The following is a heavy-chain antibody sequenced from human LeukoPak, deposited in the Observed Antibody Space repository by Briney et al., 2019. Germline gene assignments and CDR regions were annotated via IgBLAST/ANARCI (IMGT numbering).Heavy chain of an antibody. J-gene: IGHJ5*02. V-gene: IGHV1-2*02. CDR2: INPNSSST. CDR3: AIDLSRDNWFDP. CDR1: EYTFTGYY. Sequence: ASVKVSCKAYEYTFTGYYMHWVQQAPGQGLEWMGWINPNSSSTNYAEKFQGRVTMTRDTSIRTAYMELTGLTSDDTAIYYCAIDLSRDNWFDPWGQGTLVSVSS.